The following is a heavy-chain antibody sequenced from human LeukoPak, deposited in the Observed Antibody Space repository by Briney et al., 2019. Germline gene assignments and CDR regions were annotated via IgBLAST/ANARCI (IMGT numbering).Heavy chain of an antibody. D-gene: IGHD2-15*01. V-gene: IGHV3-9*01. CDR2: ISWNSGSI. CDR3: ARTSESGGSWNP. J-gene: IGHJ5*02. Sequence: GRSLRLSCAASGFTFDNYAMHWVRQAPGKGLEWVSGISWNSGSIGYADSVKGRFTISGDNAKNSLYLQMNSLRAEDTAVYYCARTSESGGSWNPWGQGTLVTVSS. CDR1: GFTFDNYA.